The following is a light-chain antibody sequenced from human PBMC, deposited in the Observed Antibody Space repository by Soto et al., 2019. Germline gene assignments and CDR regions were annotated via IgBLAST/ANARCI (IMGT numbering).Light chain of an antibody. V-gene: IGLV4-69*01. Sequence: QLVLTQSPSASASLGGSVKLTCTLSSGHNNYAIAWHQQQPEKGPRYLMKLNSDGSHSKGDGIPDRFSGSSSGAERHLTISSLQSEDEADYNWQTWGTAIHDVIFGGGTKVTVL. CDR1: SGHNNYA. CDR3: QTWGTAIHDVI. CDR2: LNSDGSH. J-gene: IGLJ2*01.